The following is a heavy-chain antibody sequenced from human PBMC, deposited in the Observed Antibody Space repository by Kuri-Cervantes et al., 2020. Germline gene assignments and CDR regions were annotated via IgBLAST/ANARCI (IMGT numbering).Heavy chain of an antibody. CDR3: ASSLRHGAFPDP. J-gene: IGHJ5*02. D-gene: IGHD3-16*01. CDR2: IYYSGST. Sequence: SEILSLTCNVSGCSISSGGYYWSWIRQHPGKGLEWIGYIYYSGSTYYNPSLKSRVTITVDTSKNHFSLELSSVTAADTAVDYCASSLRHGAFPDPWGQGNLVTGAS. CDR1: GCSISSGGYY. V-gene: IGHV4-31*03.